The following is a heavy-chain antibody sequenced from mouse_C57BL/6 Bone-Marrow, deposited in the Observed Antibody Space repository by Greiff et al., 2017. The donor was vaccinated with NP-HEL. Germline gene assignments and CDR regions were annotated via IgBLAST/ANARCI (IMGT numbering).Heavy chain of an antibody. CDR1: GFSLSTSGMG. V-gene: IGHV8-12*01. D-gene: IGHD2-10*02. J-gene: IGHJ1*03. CDR3: ARRYDYGPSSYWYFDV. Sequence: QVTLKESGPGILQSSQTLSLTCSFSGFSLSTSGMGVSWIRQPSGKGLEWLAHIYWDDDKRYNPSLKSRLTISKDTSRNQVFLKITSVDTADTATYYCARRYDYGPSSYWYFDVWGTGTTVTVSS. CDR2: IYWDDDK.